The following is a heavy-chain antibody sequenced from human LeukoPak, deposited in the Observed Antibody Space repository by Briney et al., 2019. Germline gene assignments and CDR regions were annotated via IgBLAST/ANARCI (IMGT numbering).Heavy chain of an antibody. D-gene: IGHD2-21*02. Sequence: GGSLRLSCAASGFTVSSNYMSWVRQAPGKGLEWVSVIYSGGSTYYADSVKGRFTISRDNSKNTLYLQMNSLRAEDTAVYYCARDTHTTNPTYCGGDCYSEAFDIWGQGTMVTVSS. CDR1: GFTVSSNY. CDR3: ARDTHTTNPTYCGGDCYSEAFDI. J-gene: IGHJ3*02. V-gene: IGHV3-66*01. CDR2: IYSGGST.